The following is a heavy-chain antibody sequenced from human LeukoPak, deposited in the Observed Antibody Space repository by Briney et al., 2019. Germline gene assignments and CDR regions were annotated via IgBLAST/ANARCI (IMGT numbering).Heavy chain of an antibody. CDR3: GRDNYRSIDF. J-gene: IGHJ4*02. V-gene: IGHV3-74*01. CDR1: GFTFPTYW. CDR2: MNHDGTIT. Sequence: GQSLSLSCSVSGFTFPTYWMIWVSHVPRGVLVYVSHMNHDGTITNYAVSVKGRFTMSRDNARNTVFLQMDSLRAEDTAVYYCGRDNYRSIDFWGQGALVTVSS. D-gene: IGHD1-1*01.